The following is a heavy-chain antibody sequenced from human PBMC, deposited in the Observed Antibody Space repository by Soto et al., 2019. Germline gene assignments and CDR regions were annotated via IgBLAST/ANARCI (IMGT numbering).Heavy chain of an antibody. CDR3: AKDLSWEAVAGLD. Sequence: GGSLRLSCAASGFTFSSYGMHWVRQAPGKGLEWVAVISYDGSNKYYADSVKGRFTISRDNSKNTLYLQMSSLRAEDTAVYYCAKDLSWEAVAGLDWGQGTLVTVSS. J-gene: IGHJ4*02. CDR2: ISYDGSNK. V-gene: IGHV3-30*18. CDR1: GFTFSSYG. D-gene: IGHD6-19*01.